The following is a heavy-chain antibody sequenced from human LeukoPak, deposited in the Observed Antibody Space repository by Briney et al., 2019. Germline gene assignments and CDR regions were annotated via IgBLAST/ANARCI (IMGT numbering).Heavy chain of an antibody. CDR3: ARSPRFSIGATGTFDY. D-gene: IGHD6-13*01. CDR1: GFTFSTHW. CDR2: TNSDGSST. J-gene: IGHJ4*02. Sequence: GGSLRLSCAAAGFTFSTHWMHWVRQAPGKGLAWVSRTNSDGSSTMYADSVKGRFTISRDNANHTLYLQMNSLRAEDTAVNYCARSPRFSIGATGTFDYWGQGALVTVSS. V-gene: IGHV3-74*03.